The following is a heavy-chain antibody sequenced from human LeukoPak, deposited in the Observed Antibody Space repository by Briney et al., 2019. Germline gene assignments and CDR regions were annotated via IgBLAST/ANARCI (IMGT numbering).Heavy chain of an antibody. Sequence: PGGSLRLSCAASGFTFSSYAMSWVRQAPGKGLEWVSGISGSGGSTYYADSVKGRFTISRDNFKNTLYLQMNSLRADDTAAYYCAKTDYYDFWSGNGNWFDPWGQGTLVTVSS. CDR2: ISGSGGST. D-gene: IGHD3-3*01. CDR1: GFTFSSYA. CDR3: AKTDYYDFWSGNGNWFDP. V-gene: IGHV3-23*01. J-gene: IGHJ5*02.